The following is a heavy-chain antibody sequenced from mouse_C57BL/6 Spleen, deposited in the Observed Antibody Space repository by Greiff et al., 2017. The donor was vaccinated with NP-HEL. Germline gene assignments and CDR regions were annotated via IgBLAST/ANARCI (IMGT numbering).Heavy chain of an antibody. Sequence: QVQLQRSGAELVRPGTSVKVSCKASGYAFTNYLIEWVKQRPGQGLEWIGVINPGSGGTNYNEKFKGKATLTADKSSSTAYMQLSSLTSEDSAVYFCARSNWEAWFAYWGQGTLVTVSA. D-gene: IGHD4-1*01. CDR1: GYAFTNYL. CDR3: ARSNWEAWFAY. CDR2: INPGSGGT. V-gene: IGHV1-54*01. J-gene: IGHJ3*01.